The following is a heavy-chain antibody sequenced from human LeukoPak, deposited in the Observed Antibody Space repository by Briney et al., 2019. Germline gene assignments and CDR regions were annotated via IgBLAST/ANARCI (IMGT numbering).Heavy chain of an antibody. CDR1: GDSISSGSYF. CDR3: ARGPYSYDSSGAFDI. D-gene: IGHD3-22*01. CDR2: IYYSGGT. J-gene: IGHJ3*02. Sequence: SETLSLTCTVSGDSISSGSYFWGWIRRPPGKGLEWIGSIYYSGGTNYNPSLKSRVTISVDTSKNQFSLKLSSVTAADTAVYFCARGPYSYDSSGAFDIWGQGTMVTVSS. V-gene: IGHV4-39*07.